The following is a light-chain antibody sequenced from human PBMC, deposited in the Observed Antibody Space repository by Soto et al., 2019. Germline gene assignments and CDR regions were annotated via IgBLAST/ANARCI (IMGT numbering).Light chain of an antibody. J-gene: IGKJ1*01. CDR3: QEYNNWPLVT. CDR2: GES. Sequence: EIVMTQSPATLSVSPGERATLSCRAIQSVSSNLALSPQHPGQAPKLLIDGESTMATGIPARVTGSGSGTEFSLPISSLQAADFAVYYCQEYNNWPLVTFGHGTQVEIK. V-gene: IGKV3-15*01. CDR1: QSVSSN.